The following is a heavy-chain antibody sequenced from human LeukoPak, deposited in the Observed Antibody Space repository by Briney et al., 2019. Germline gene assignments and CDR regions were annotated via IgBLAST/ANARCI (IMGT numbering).Heavy chain of an antibody. CDR2: INPDGSDT. V-gene: IGHV3-74*01. CDR1: GLTFSNFW. Sequence: PGGSLRLSCAASGLTFSNFWMPWVRQTPEKGLVWVSRINPDGSDTIYADSVKGRFTISRDNAKNTLYLHMNSLRVGDTAVYYCASSPNTVATTDYWGQGTLVTVSS. D-gene: IGHD4-17*01. CDR3: ASSPNTVATTDY. J-gene: IGHJ4*02.